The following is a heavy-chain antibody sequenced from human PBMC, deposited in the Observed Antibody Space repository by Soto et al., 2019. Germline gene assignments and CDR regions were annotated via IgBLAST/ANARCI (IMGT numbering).Heavy chain of an antibody. Sequence: QVQLVQSGGGVVQPGRSLRLSCAASGFTFSTFVMHWVRQAPGKGLEWVALISYDGSNKFYADSVKGRFNISRDNSKNTVYLQMNSLRAEDKAVYYCSKGDWYTSGYYPEGDYWGQGTLVTVSS. D-gene: IGHD3-22*01. CDR3: SKGDWYTSGYYPEGDY. J-gene: IGHJ4*02. CDR2: ISYDGSNK. CDR1: GFTFSTFV. V-gene: IGHV3-30*18.